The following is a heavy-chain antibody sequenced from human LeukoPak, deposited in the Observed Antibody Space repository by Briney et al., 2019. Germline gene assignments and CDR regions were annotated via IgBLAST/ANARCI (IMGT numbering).Heavy chain of an antibody. J-gene: IGHJ4*02. D-gene: IGHD3-22*01. CDR1: GGSISGLY. V-gene: IGHV4-59*01. CDR3: ARGEYDSSGYYRDY. Sequence: PSETLSLTCTVSGGSISGLYWSWIRQPPGKGLEWIGYIYYSGSTKYNYNPSLKNRVTISLDTSKNQFSLKLRSVTAADTAVYYCARGEYDSSGYYRDYWGQGTLVTVSS. CDR2: IYYSGSTKY.